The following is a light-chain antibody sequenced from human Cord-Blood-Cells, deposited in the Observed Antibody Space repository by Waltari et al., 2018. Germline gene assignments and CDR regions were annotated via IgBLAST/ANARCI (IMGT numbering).Light chain of an antibody. CDR2: AAS. J-gene: IGKJ1*01. CDR3: LQDYNYPWT. Sequence: AIKMTQSPSSLSVSVGDRVTITCRASQGIRNDLGWYQQKPGKAPKLLIYAASSLQSGVPSRFSGSGSGTDFTLTISSLQPEDFATYYCLQDYNYPWTFGQGTKVEIK. CDR1: QGIRND. V-gene: IGKV1-6*01.